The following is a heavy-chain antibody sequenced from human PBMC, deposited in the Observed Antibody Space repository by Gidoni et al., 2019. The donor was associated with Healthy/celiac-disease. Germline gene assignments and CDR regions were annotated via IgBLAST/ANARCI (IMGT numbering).Heavy chain of an antibody. CDR1: GYTFTSYA. CDR2: INAGKGNT. V-gene: IGHV1-3*01. J-gene: IGHJ4*01. CDR3: ASRTRHGSGWYTLDY. Sequence: QVQLVQSGAEVKKPGASVTVPCKASGYTFTSYAMHRVREDPGQRLEWMGWINAGKGNTKYSQKCQGRVTITRETSASTAYMELSSLRSEDTAVYYCASRTRHGSGWYTLDYWGQGTLVTVSS. D-gene: IGHD6-19*01.